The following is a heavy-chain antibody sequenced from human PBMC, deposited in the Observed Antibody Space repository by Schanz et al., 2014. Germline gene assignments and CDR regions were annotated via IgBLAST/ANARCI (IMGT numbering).Heavy chain of an antibody. V-gene: IGHV4-59*06. Sequence: VQLLESGGGLVQPGGSLRLSCAVSGFTVSSNHMSWVRQAPGKGLEWIGFISYSGSTYYNPSLKSRVTISVDTSKNQFSLNLSSATAADTAVYYCARDRGHGDLPGDIWGQGTMVTVSS. CDR2: ISYSGST. D-gene: IGHD4-17*01. CDR3: ARDRGHGDLPGDI. CDR1: GFTVSSNH. J-gene: IGHJ3*02.